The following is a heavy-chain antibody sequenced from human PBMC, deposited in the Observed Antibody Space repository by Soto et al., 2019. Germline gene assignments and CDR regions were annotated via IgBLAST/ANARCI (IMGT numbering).Heavy chain of an antibody. CDR1: GFTFSSYA. J-gene: IGHJ4*02. CDR3: ARAAPLYDFWSGYYDY. CDR2: ISSNGGST. D-gene: IGHD3-3*01. Sequence: EVQLVESGGGLVQPGGSLRLSCAASGFTFSSYAMHWVRQAPGKGLEYVSAISSNGGSTYYANSVKGRFTISRDNPKNTLYLQMGSLRAEDMAVYYCARAAPLYDFWSGYYDYWGQGTLVTVSS. V-gene: IGHV3-64*01.